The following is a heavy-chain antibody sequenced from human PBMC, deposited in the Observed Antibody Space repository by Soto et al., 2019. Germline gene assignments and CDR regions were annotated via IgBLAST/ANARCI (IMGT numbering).Heavy chain of an antibody. D-gene: IGHD2-15*01. V-gene: IGHV4-59*01. CDR3: AGLRGYAGSPIDY. Sequence: SETLSLTCAVSGGSIISGYWSWIRQPPGKGLEWIGYISYSGNTNYNPSLKSRVTMSVDTPKNQFSLRLSSVTTADTAVYYCAGLRGYAGSPIDYWGQGTLVTVSS. CDR1: GGSIISGY. CDR2: ISYSGNT. J-gene: IGHJ4*02.